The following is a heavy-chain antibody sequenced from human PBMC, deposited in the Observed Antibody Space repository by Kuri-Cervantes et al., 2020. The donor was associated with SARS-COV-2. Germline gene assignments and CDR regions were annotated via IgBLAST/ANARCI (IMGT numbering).Heavy chain of an antibody. CDR1: GFTFSSYA. CDR2: ITVSGADT. D-gene: IGHD3-3*01. CDR3: AKYDVSSGGRHNDFWSAFLA. Sequence: GGSLRLSCAASGFTFSSYAMSWVRQTPGKGLEWVSGITVSGADTYYADSVRGRFTISRDNSKNILYLQMNSLRAEDKAVYYCAKYDVSSGGRHNDFWSAFLAWGQGTLVTVSS. V-gene: IGHV3-23*01. J-gene: IGHJ5*02.